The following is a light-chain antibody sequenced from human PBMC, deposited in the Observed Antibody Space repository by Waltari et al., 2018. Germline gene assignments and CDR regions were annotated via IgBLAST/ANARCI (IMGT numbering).Light chain of an antibody. CDR3: AAWDDSLNGYV. Sequence: QSVLTQPPSASGTPGQRVTIPCSGSRPNPGINTSNWYQRPPGTAPKLLIYSNNHRPSGVPDRFSGSKSGTSASLAISGLQSEDEADYYCAAWDDSLNGYVFGTGTKVTVL. V-gene: IGLV1-44*01. CDR2: SNN. CDR1: RPNPGINT. J-gene: IGLJ1*01.